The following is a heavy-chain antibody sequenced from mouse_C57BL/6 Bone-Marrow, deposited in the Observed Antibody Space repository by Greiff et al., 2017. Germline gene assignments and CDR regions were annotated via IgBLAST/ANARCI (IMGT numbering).Heavy chain of an antibody. CDR3: TRKGYDYIDY. CDR1: GFTFSSYG. Sequence: DVMLVESGGVLVKPGGSLKLSCAASGFTFSSYGMSLVRQTPDKRLEWVATISSGGSYTYYPDSVKGRFTISRDNAKNTLYLQMSSLKSGDTAVYSCTRKGYDYIDYWGRGTTLTVSS. CDR2: ISSGGSYT. J-gene: IGHJ2*01. D-gene: IGHD2-3*01. V-gene: IGHV5-6*02.